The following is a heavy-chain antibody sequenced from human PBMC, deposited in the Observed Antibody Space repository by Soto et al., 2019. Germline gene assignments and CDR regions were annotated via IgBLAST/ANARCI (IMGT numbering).Heavy chain of an antibody. CDR3: AKDLASGTGDYEYYYYGMDV. Sequence: GGSLRLSCAASGFTFSSYGMHWVRQAPGKGLEWVAVISYDGSNKYYADSVKGRFTISRDNSKNTLYLQMNSLRAEDTAVYYCAKDLASGTGDYEYYYYGMDVWGQGTTVTVSS. CDR1: GFTFSSYG. CDR2: ISYDGSNK. D-gene: IGHD4-17*01. V-gene: IGHV3-30*18. J-gene: IGHJ6*02.